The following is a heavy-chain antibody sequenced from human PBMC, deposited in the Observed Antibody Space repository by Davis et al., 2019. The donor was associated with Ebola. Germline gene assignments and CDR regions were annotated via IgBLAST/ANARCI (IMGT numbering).Heavy chain of an antibody. D-gene: IGHD6-19*01. V-gene: IGHV7-4-1*02. J-gene: IGHJ5*02. CDR3: ARSKAVSGSDWFDP. CDR1: GYTFTRYS. Sequence: AASVKVSCKASGYTFTRYSLNWVRQAPGQGLEWMGWINPNTGIPTYAQGFTGRFVFSVDTSVNTAYLQINILWAGDTAVYYCARSKAVSGSDWFDPWGQGTLVSVAS. CDR2: INPNTGIP.